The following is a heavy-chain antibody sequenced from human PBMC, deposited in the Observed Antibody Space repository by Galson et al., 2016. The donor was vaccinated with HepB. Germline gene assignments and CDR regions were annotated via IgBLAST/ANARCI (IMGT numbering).Heavy chain of an antibody. Sequence: SLRLSCAASGFIVSSHYMTWVRQAPGKGLEWVSVIYSGGTTYYADSVKGRFTISRDKSKNTLYLQMNSLRVEDTAVYYCARDGKCGDSDCWGQGALVTVSS. V-gene: IGHV3-53*01. D-gene: IGHD2-21*02. J-gene: IGHJ4*02. CDR2: IYSGGTT. CDR1: GFIVSSHY. CDR3: ARDGKCGDSDC.